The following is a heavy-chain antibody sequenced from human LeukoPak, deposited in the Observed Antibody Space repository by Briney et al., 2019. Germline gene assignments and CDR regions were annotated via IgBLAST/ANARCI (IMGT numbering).Heavy chain of an antibody. J-gene: IGHJ4*02. CDR1: GFTFSSYE. CDR2: IYYSGST. D-gene: IGHD5-18*01. Sequence: GSLRLSCAASGFTFSSYEMNWVRQPPGKGLEWIGSIYYSGSTYYNPSLKSRVTISVDTSKNQLSLKVSSVTAADTAVYYCARVRHGYSYGLVDYWGQGTLVTVSS. V-gene: IGHV4-39*07. CDR3: ARVRHGYSYGLVDY.